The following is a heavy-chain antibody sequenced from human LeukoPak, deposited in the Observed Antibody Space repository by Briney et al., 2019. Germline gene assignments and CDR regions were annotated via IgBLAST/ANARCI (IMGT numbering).Heavy chain of an antibody. V-gene: IGHV3-43*02. J-gene: IGHJ5*02. D-gene: IGHD1-20*01. CDR2: ISGDGSSA. Sequence: GGSLRLSCAASGFTFDDYAMHWVRQAPGKGLEWVSLISGDGSSAYYADSVRGRFTIFRDNSKNSLFLQMNSLRNDDTALYYCAKGRSGVTATPGASWGQGTLVTVSS. CDR3: AKGRSGVTATPGAS. CDR1: GFTFDDYA.